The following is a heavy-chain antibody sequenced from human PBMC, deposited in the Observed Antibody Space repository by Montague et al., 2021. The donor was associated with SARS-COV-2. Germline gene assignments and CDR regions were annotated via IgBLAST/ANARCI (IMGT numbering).Heavy chain of an antibody. J-gene: IGHJ3*02. Sequence: SETLSLTCTVSGGSISRYSWTWIRQPPGKGLEWIGYIYNGGSTNYNPSLTSRVTISVDTSKNQFSLKLSSVAAADTAVYYCARVGRGSSWYEVAFDIWGQGTMVTVSS. CDR2: IYNGGST. V-gene: IGHV4-59*01. CDR3: ARVGRGSSWYEVAFDI. D-gene: IGHD6-13*01. CDR1: GGSISRYS.